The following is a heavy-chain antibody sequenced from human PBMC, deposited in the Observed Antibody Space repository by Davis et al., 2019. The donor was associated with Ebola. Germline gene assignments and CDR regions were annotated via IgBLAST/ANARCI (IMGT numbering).Heavy chain of an antibody. V-gene: IGHV3-11*05. D-gene: IGHD6-19*01. CDR2: ITSTSSYT. Sequence: GGSLRLSCAASGFTFSDYYMIWIRQAPGKGLEWVSYITSTSSYTNYADSVKGRFTIFRDNAKNSLFLQMNSLRGEDTALYHCARVKVAGTSTHFDYWGQGTLVTVSS. CDR3: ARVKVAGTSTHFDY. CDR1: GFTFSDYY. J-gene: IGHJ4*02.